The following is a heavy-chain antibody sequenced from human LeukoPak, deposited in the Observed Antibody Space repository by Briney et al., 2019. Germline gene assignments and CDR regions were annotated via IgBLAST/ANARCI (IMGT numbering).Heavy chain of an antibody. J-gene: IGHJ6*02. D-gene: IGHD2-2*01. CDR3: AKDGGFSCSSTSCYADYYYYYGMDV. Sequence: GGTLRLSCAAPGFTFDDHPMHWVRQAPGKGLEWVAGLSWNSGFICYADSVKGRFIISRDNSKNSLYLQMNSLRTEDTALYYCAKDGGFSCSSTSCYADYYYYYGMDVWGQGTTVTVSS. CDR1: GFTFDDHP. CDR2: LSWNSGFI. V-gene: IGHV3-9*01.